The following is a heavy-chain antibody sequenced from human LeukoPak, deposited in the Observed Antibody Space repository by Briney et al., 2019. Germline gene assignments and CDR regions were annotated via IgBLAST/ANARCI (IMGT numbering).Heavy chain of an antibody. D-gene: IGHD2-2*01. J-gene: IGHJ4*02. CDR3: AKDLHRYQSFFDY. Sequence: GGSLRLSCAASGFTFSSYAMSWVRQTPGKGLEWVSAISGSGGSTYYADSVKGRFTISRDNSKNTLYLQMNSLRAEDTAVYYCAKDLHRYQSFFDYWGQGTLVTVSS. CDR1: GFTFSSYA. CDR2: ISGSGGST. V-gene: IGHV3-23*01.